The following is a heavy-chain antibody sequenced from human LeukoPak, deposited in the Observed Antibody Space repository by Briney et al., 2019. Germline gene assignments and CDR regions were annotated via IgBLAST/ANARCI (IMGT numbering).Heavy chain of an antibody. CDR2: ISYDGSKK. V-gene: IGHV3-30*04. CDR3: ARNFRDSYNHSFDY. D-gene: IGHD5-24*01. Sequence: GGSLRLSCAASGFTFSIYAMHGVRQAPGQGLEWGAVISYDGSKKYYADYVKGRFTISRENSTNTLYLQMNSLRAEDTAVYYCARNFRDSYNHSFDYWGQGTLVTVSS. CDR1: GFTFSIYA. J-gene: IGHJ4*02.